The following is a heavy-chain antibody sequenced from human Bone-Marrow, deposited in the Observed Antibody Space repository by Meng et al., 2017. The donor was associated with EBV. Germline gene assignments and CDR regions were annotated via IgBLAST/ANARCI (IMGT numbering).Heavy chain of an antibody. V-gene: IGHV1-69*06. D-gene: IGHD3-10*01. J-gene: IGHJ4*02. Sequence: GQRGQCGAGGKKAGCWVKVSVKDSGGTFSIYAMSWVRQAPGEGFEWMGGIIPIFGTANYAQKFQGRVTITADKSTSTAYMELSSLRSEDTAVYYCASGYYGSGSYLGWGQGTLVTVSS. CDR3: ASGYYGSGSYLG. CDR1: GGTFSIYA. CDR2: IIPIFGTA.